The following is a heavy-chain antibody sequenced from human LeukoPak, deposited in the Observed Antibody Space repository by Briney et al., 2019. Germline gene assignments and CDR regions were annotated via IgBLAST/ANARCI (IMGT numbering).Heavy chain of an antibody. Sequence: ASVKVSFKASGYTFTGYYMHWVRQAPGQGLEWMGWINPNSGGTNYAQKFQGRVTMTRDTSISTAYMELSRLRSDDTAVYYCARNYGLADQRGWFDPWGQGTLVTVSS. D-gene: IGHD3-10*01. CDR2: INPNSGGT. V-gene: IGHV1-2*02. CDR1: GYTFTGYY. J-gene: IGHJ5*02. CDR3: ARNYGLADQRGWFDP.